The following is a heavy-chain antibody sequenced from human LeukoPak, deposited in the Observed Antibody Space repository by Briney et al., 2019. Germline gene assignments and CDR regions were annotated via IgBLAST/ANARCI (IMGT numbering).Heavy chain of an antibody. CDR2: VNYNGAT. CDR1: GGSITIDSYF. V-gene: IGHV4-39*01. D-gene: IGHD2-8*02. J-gene: IGHJ4*02. CDR3: AAIPPVLVGSATTYYFDY. Sequence: SETLSLTCTVSGGSITIDSYFWGWIRQPPGKGLEWIGSVNYNGATYYHPSLRSRVRISVDTSKNQFSLNLRSVTAADTAVFYCAAIPPVLVGSATTYYFDYWSQGTLVAVSA.